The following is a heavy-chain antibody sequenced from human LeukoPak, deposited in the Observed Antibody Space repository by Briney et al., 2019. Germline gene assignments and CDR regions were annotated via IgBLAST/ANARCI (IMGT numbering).Heavy chain of an antibody. D-gene: IGHD2-21*02. CDR3: ARARNCGGDCYAFDY. Sequence: SVKVSCKASGGTFSSYAISWVRQAPGQGLEWIGRIIPIFGTANYAQKFQGRVTITTDESTSTAYMELSSLRSEDTAVYYCARARNCGGDCYAFDYWGQGTLVTVSS. CDR1: GGTFSSYA. CDR2: IIPIFGTA. J-gene: IGHJ4*02. V-gene: IGHV1-69*05.